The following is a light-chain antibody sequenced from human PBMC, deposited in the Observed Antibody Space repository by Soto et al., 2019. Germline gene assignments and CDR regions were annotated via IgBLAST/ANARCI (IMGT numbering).Light chain of an antibody. CDR3: QQYNSYPWT. Sequence: IHMTQSPSTLSASXGDRVTITCRARQSISTWLAWCQQKPGXAPKLLXYDASSLESGGPSRFSGSGSGTEFTRTISSLQPDDFATYYGQQYNSYPWTFGQGTKVDIK. V-gene: IGKV1-5*01. CDR2: DAS. J-gene: IGKJ1*01. CDR1: QSISTW.